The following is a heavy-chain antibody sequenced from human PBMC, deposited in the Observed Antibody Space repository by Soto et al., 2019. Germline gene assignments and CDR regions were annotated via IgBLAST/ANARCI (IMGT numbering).Heavy chain of an antibody. Sequence: VCSRILSCAPPGLTFSGYAVSWVRQAPGKRVEWVSASSGSGGSTYYADSVKGLFTISRDNSKNTLYLQMNSLRAEDPAVYCCAQTPIFGVVIFPFYFDYWGQGTLVRDSS. J-gene: IGHJ4*02. CDR2: SSGSGGST. D-gene: IGHD3-3*01. V-gene: IGHV3-23*01. CDR1: GLTFSGYA. CDR3: AQTPIFGVVIFPFYFDY.